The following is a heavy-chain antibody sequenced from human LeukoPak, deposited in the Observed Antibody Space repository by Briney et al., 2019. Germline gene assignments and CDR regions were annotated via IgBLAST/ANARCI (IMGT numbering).Heavy chain of an antibody. CDR3: ARVLVGATHDY. J-gene: IGHJ4*02. CDR1: GGTFSSYA. D-gene: IGHD5-12*01. V-gene: IGHV1-69*04. CDR2: IIPILGIT. Sequence: ASVKASCKASGGTFSSYAISWVRQAPGQGLEWMGRIIPILGITNYAQKFQGRVTITADKSTSTAYMELSSLRSEDTAVYYCARVLVGATHDYWGQGTLVTVSS.